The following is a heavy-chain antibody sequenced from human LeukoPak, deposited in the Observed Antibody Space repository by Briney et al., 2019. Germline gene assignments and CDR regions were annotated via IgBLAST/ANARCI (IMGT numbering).Heavy chain of an antibody. V-gene: IGHV3-23*01. CDR1: GFTFSIYA. CDR2: ISGGSEST. J-gene: IGHJ6*02. CDR3: AKDLTMVSYYYYYGMDV. Sequence: GGSLRLSCVASGFTFSIYAMTWVRQAPGKGLEWVSGISGGSESTYYADSVRGRFTISRDNSKNTLYLQMNSLRAEDTAVYYCAKDLTMVSYYYYYGMDVWGQGSTVTVSS. D-gene: IGHD2-8*01.